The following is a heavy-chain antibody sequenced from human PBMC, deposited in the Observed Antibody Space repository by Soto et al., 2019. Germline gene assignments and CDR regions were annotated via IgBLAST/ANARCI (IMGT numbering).Heavy chain of an antibody. J-gene: IGHJ5*02. CDR3: ARDNYCSGGSCHNWFDP. V-gene: IGHV4-59*12. CDR2: IYYSGST. CDR1: GGSISSYY. D-gene: IGHD2-15*01. Sequence: SETLSLTCTVSGGSISSYYWSWIRQPPGKGLEWIGYIYYSGSTNYNPSLKSRVTISVDTSKNQFSLKLSSVTAADTAVYYCARDNYCSGGSCHNWFDPWGQGTLVTVSS.